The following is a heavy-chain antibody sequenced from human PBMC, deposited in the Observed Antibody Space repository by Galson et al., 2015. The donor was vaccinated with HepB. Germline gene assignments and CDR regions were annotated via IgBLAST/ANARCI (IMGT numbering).Heavy chain of an antibody. CDR1: GSTFTSYD. D-gene: IGHD1-26*01. V-gene: IGHV1-8*01. CDR2: MNPNSGNT. CDR3: ASIGREDFYYFDY. Sequence: SVKVSCKASGSTFTSYDINWVRQATGQGLEWMGWMNPNSGNTGYAQKFQGRVTMTRNTSISTAYMELSSQRSEDTAVYYCASIGREDFYYFDYWGQGTLVTVSS. J-gene: IGHJ4*02.